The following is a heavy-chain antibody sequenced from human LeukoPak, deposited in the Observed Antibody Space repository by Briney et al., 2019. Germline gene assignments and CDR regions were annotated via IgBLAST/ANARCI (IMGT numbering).Heavy chain of an antibody. CDR1: GFTFNTYG. CDR3: AGGYSAGWFSY. Sequence: GGSLRLHCVASGFTFNTYGVHWVRQATGKGLEGVVVIWYDGSKKFYADSVNGRVTISRDDSKITLYFEMGGLRADDTAVYYCAGGYSAGWFSYWGQSTPVTVSS. CDR2: IWYDGSKK. J-gene: IGHJ1*01. V-gene: IGHV3-33*01. D-gene: IGHD3-22*01.